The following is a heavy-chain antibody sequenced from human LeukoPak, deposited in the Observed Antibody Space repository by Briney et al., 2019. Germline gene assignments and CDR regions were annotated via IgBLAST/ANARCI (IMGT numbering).Heavy chain of an antibody. J-gene: IGHJ4*02. CDR3: AKDRGGVSSNWYLDS. CDR1: GYRYTTYW. V-gene: IGHV5-51*01. D-gene: IGHD6-13*01. CDR2: IQPADSQT. Sequence: GESLKISCMGSGYRYTTYWIDWVRQVPGKGLEWMGLIQPADSQTRYNPSFQGQVTLSDDKSINTAYLQWSSLRPSDTAIYYCAKDRGGVSSNWYLDSWGQGTLVTVSS.